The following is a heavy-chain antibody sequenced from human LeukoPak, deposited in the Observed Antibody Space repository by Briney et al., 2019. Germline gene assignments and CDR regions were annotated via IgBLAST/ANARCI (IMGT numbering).Heavy chain of an antibody. Sequence: ASVKVSCKASGYTFTGFYLHWVRQAPGQGLEWMAWIKPNSGGTKYAQKFQGRVTMTRDTSVTTAYMELSRLRSDDTAVYYCARGGSTRHFDYWGPGTQVTISS. CDR1: GYTFTGFY. D-gene: IGHD3-16*01. J-gene: IGHJ4*02. V-gene: IGHV1-2*02. CDR3: ARGGSTRHFDY. CDR2: IKPNSGGT.